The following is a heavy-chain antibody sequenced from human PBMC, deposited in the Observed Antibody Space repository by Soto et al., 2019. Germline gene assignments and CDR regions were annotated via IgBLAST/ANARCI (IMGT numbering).Heavy chain of an antibody. Sequence: EVQLVESGGGLVQPGGSLKLSCAASGFIFSGSAVHWVRQASGQGLEWVGRILSKAGNYATAYPASMKGRFTISRDDSENTAFLQMNSLKTEDTAVYYCIRGGSPYYYDYWGQGTLVAVSS. CDR2: ILSKAGNYAT. CDR3: IRGGSPYYYDY. CDR1: GFIFSGSA. V-gene: IGHV3-73*01. J-gene: IGHJ4*02.